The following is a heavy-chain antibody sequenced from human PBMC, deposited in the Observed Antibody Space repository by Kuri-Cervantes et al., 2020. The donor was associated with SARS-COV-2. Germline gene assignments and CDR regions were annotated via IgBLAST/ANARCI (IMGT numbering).Heavy chain of an antibody. CDR3: ARTSYGSALY. CDR1: GYSISSGYY. J-gene: IGHJ4*02. D-gene: IGHD3-10*01. Sequence: SETLSLTCTVSGYSISSGYYWGWIRQPPGKGLEWIGSIYHSGSTYYNPSLKSRVTISVDTSKNQSSLELSSVTAADTAVYYCARTSYGSALYWGQGTLVTVSS. CDR2: IYHSGST. V-gene: IGHV4-38-2*02.